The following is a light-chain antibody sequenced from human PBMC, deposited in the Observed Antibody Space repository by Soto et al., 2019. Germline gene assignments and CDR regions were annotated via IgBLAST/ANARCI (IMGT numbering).Light chain of an antibody. V-gene: IGKV3-20*01. CDR3: QQSGSSPLP. CDR2: GAS. J-gene: IGKJ4*02. Sequence: ENVWTQSPGTLSLSPGERATLSCRASQTVTTRYLAWYQQKPGQDHRLLIYGASSRATGIPDRFSGSGSGTDLTLTSSRLEPEDCAVYYCQQSGSSPLPCGGGTKVELQ. CDR1: QTVTTRY.